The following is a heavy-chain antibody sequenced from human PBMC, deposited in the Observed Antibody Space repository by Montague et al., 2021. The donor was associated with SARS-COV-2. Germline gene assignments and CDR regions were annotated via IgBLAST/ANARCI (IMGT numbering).Heavy chain of an antibody. CDR2: IYYTGST. CDR3: ARGGGRLQYSYYYGMDV. J-gene: IGHJ6*02. CDR1: GGSMINNY. V-gene: IGHV4-59*01. Sequence: SETLSLTCSVSGGSMINNYWSWIRQPPGKGLEWMGYIYYTGSTDYNPSLESRATLSIDTSKNEFSLKLTSVTAADTAVYYCARGGGRLQYSYYYGMDVWGRGTTVTVSS. D-gene: IGHD5-12*01.